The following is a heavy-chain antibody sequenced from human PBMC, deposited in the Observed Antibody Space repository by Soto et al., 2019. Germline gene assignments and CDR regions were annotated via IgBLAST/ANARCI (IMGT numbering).Heavy chain of an antibody. Sequence: PSETLSLTCTVSGDSISTRSNYWAWIRQPPEKGLEWIGSIYYTGGTYYNPSLKSRVTLFLDTSKNQFSLNLNSVTAADTAVYYCAREGPPIRAHNPPEYFQHWGQGTPVTVSS. CDR1: GDSISTRSNY. CDR2: IYYTGGT. J-gene: IGHJ1*01. V-gene: IGHV4-39*02. CDR3: AREGPPIRAHNPPEYFQH.